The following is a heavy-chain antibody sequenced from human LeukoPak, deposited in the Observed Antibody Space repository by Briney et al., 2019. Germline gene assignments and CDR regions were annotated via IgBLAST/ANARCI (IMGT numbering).Heavy chain of an antibody. CDR3: AIVYCSSTSCSFDY. CDR2: INPNSGGT. V-gene: IGHV1-2*06. J-gene: IGHJ4*02. D-gene: IGHD2-2*01. Sequence: ASVKVSCKASGYTFTGYYMHWMRQAPGQGLEWMGRINPNSGGTNYAQKFQGRFTVTRDTSISTAYMELSRLRSDDTAVYYCAIVYCSSTSCSFDYWGQGTLVTVSS. CDR1: GYTFTGYY.